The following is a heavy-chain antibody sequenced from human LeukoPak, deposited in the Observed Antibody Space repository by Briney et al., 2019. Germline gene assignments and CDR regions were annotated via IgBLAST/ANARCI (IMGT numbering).Heavy chain of an antibody. Sequence: SETLSLTCTVSGGSISSSSYYWGWIRQPPGKGLEWIGSIHYSGSTYYNPSLKSRVTISVDTSKNQFSLKLSSVTAADTAVYYCARETSSGWYWFDPWGQGTLVTVSS. CDR2: IHYSGST. V-gene: IGHV4-39*07. D-gene: IGHD6-19*01. CDR1: GGSISSSSYY. J-gene: IGHJ5*02. CDR3: ARETSSGWYWFDP.